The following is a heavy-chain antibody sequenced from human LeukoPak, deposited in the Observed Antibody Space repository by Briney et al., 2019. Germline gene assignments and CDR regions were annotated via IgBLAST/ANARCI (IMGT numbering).Heavy chain of an antibody. J-gene: IGHJ6*02. Sequence: GGSLRLSCAASGFTFSNYAMSWVRQAPGKGLEWVSAISGSGGTTYYADSVKGRFTISRDNSKSTLYLQMNSLRAEDTPIHYCAKVMDRGTYYYYGMDVWGQGTTVTVSS. CDR2: ISGSGGTT. CDR1: GFTFSNYA. CDR3: AKVMDRGTYYYYGMDV. D-gene: IGHD3-10*01. V-gene: IGHV3-23*01.